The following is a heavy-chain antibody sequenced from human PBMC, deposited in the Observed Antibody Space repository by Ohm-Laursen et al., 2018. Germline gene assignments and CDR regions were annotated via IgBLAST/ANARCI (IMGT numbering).Heavy chain of an antibody. Sequence: SLRLSCTASGFTFSSYGMHWVRQAPGKGLEWVAVISYDGSNKYYADSVKGRFTISRDNSKNTLYLQMNSLRAEDTAVYYCAKGAMAGDYYGMDVWGQGTTVTVSS. CDR2: ISYDGSNK. CDR3: AKGAMAGDYYGMDV. J-gene: IGHJ6*02. V-gene: IGHV3-30*18. CDR1: GFTFSSYG. D-gene: IGHD1-26*01.